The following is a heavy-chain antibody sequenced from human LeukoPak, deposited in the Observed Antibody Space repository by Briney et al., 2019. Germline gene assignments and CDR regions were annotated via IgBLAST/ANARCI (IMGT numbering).Heavy chain of an antibody. D-gene: IGHD6-19*01. CDR2: IYHSGST. Sequence: SQTLSLTCAVSGGSISSGGYSWSWIRQPPGKGLEWIGYIYHSGSTYYNPSLKSRVTISVDTSKNQFSLKLSSVTAADTAVYYCARGDSSGWYTQYYFDYWGQGTLVTVSS. V-gene: IGHV4-30-2*02. CDR1: GGSISSGGYS. J-gene: IGHJ4*02. CDR3: ARGDSSGWYTQYYFDY.